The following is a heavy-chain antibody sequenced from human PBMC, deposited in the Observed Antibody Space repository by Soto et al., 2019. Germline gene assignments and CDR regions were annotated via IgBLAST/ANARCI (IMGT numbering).Heavy chain of an antibody. CDR3: AHKGYGDHPIHY. D-gene: IGHD4-17*01. V-gene: IGHV2-5*02. CDR1: GFSLSNSGVG. CDR2: IYWDDNK. Sequence: SGPTLVNPTQTLTLTCTFSGFSLSNSGVGVGWIRQPPGKALEWLAVIYWDDNKHYSPSLKSRLTITKDTSKNQVVLTMTNMDPVDTATYYCAHKGYGDHPIHYWGQGTLVTVSS. J-gene: IGHJ4*02.